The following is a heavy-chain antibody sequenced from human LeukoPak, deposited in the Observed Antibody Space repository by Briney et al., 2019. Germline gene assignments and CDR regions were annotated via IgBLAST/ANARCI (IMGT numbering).Heavy chain of an antibody. CDR3: ARVYCSGGSCPFDY. V-gene: IGHV4-39*01. CDR1: GGSISSSSYY. D-gene: IGHD2-15*01. Sequence: SETLSLTCTVSGGSISSSSYYWGWIRQPPGEGLEWIGSIYYSGSTYYNPSLKSRVTISVDTSKNQFSLKLSSVTAADTAVYYCARVYCSGGSCPFDYWGQGTLVTVSS. J-gene: IGHJ4*02. CDR2: IYYSGST.